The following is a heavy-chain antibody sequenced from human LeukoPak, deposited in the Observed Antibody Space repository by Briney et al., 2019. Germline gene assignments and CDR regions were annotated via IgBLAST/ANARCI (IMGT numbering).Heavy chain of an antibody. CDR2: IYTSGST. CDR1: GGSISTYY. CDR3: VRVIGAPNYYYYMDV. V-gene: IGHV4-4*07. J-gene: IGHJ6*03. Sequence: PSETLSLTCTVSGGSISTYYWSWIRQPAGKGLEWIGRIYTSGSTNYNPSLKSRVTMSVGTSKNQFSLKLSSVTAADTAVYYCVRVIGAPNYYYYMDVWGKGTTVTVS. D-gene: IGHD3-22*01.